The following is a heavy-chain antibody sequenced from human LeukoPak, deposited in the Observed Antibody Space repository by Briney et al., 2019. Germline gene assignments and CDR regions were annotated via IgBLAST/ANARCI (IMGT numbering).Heavy chain of an antibody. Sequence: GGSLRLSCAASGFTFSSYWMSWVRQAPGKGLEWVANIRQDGGEKYYMDSVRGRFTISRDNAKNSLYLQMSGLRADDTAIYYCARDRPGMGRLQGDYWGQGTLVTVSS. D-gene: IGHD3-10*01. J-gene: IGHJ4*02. CDR3: ARDRPGMGRLQGDY. CDR1: GFTFSSYW. CDR2: IRQDGGEK. V-gene: IGHV3-7*01.